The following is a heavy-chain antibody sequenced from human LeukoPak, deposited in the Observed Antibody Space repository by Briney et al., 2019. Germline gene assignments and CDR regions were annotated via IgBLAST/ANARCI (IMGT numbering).Heavy chain of an antibody. D-gene: IGHD3-3*01. Sequence: GASVKVSCKASGYTFTSYDINWVRQATGQGLEWMGWINPNSGGTNYSQKFQGRVTMTRDTSISTAYMELSRLRSDDTAVYYCARDYDFWSGYYNPLRIAAAGTPPGYWGQGTLVTVSS. CDR3: ARDYDFWSGYYNPLRIAAAGTPPGY. CDR1: GYTFTSYD. CDR2: INPNSGGT. V-gene: IGHV1-2*02. J-gene: IGHJ4*02.